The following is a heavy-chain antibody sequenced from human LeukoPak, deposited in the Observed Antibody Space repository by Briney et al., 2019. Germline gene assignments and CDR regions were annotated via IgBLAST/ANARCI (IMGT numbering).Heavy chain of an antibody. J-gene: IGHJ6*03. CDR1: GYSFTSYW. CDR2: IYPGDSDT. CDR3: ASSSGPPLYYYYMDV. V-gene: IGHV5-51*01. Sequence: GESLKISCKGSGYSFTSYWIGWVRQMPGKGLEWMGIIYPGDSDTRYSPSFQGQVTISADKSISTAYLQWSSLKASDTAMYYCASSSGPPLYYYYMDVWGKGTTVTVSS. D-gene: IGHD6-19*01.